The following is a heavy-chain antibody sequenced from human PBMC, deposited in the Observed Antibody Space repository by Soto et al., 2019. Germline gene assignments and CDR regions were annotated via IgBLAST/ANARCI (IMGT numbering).Heavy chain of an antibody. V-gene: IGHV2-5*02. CDR1: GFSLSTSGVG. J-gene: IGHJ6*02. CDR2: IYWDDDK. CDR3: AHFSPIRRGMDV. Sequence: SGPTLVNPTQTLTLTCTFSGFSLSTSGVGVGWIRQPPGKALEWLALIYWDDDKRYSPSLKSRLTITNDTSKNQVVLTMTNLVPVDTATYYCAHFSPIRRGMDVWGQGTTVTVSS.